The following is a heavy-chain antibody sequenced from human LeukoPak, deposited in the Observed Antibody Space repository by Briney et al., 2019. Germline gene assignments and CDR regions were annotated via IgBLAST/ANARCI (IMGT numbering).Heavy chain of an antibody. V-gene: IGHV3-74*01. CDR1: GFTFSSYR. Sequence: PRRSPRLSCAASGFTFSSYRMHWVRQGPGKGLVWVSGMNSDGGSIVYADSVKGRFTISRDNAKNTLYLQMNSLRAEDTAVYYCARGESSSWYDWGQGTLVSVSS. D-gene: IGHD6-13*01. CDR3: ARGESSSWYD. CDR2: MNSDGGSI. J-gene: IGHJ4*02.